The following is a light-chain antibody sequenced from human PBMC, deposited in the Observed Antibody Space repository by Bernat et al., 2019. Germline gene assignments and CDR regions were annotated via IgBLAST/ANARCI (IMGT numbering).Light chain of an antibody. CDR1: DIGSRS. CDR2: HDS. J-gene: IGLJ3*02. Sequence: SYVLTQPPSVSVAPGETATITCGGDDIGSRSVHWYQQKAGQAPVVVVYHDSDRPSGIPERFSGSNSGNTATLTISGAEAGDEADFYCQVYDSRSAHWVFGGGTKLTVL. V-gene: IGLV3-21*02. CDR3: QVYDSRSAHWV.